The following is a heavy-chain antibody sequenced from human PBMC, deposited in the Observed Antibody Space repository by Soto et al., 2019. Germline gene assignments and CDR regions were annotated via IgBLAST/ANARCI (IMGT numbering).Heavy chain of an antibody. J-gene: IGHJ4*02. CDR3: AKDMGSGGPGPPDY. V-gene: IGHV3-43*01. CDR1: GFTFDDYT. Sequence: GGSLRLSCAASGFTFDDYTMHWVRQAPGKGLEWVSLISWDGGSTYYADSVKGRFTISRDNSKNSLYLQMNSLRTEDTALYYCAKDMGSGGPGPPDYWGQGTLVTVSS. CDR2: ISWDGGST. D-gene: IGHD2-15*01.